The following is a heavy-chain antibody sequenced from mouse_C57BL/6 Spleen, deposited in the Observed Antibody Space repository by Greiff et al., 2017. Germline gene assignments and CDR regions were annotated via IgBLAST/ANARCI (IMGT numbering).Heavy chain of an antibody. J-gene: IGHJ3*01. Sequence: QVQLQQPGAELVKPGASVKMSCKASGYTFTSYWITWVKQRPGQGLEWIGDIYPGSGSTNYNEKFKSKATLTVDTSSSTAYMQLSSLTSEDSAVYYCARRELGVGAWFAYWGQGTLVTVSA. D-gene: IGHD4-1*01. V-gene: IGHV1-55*01. CDR2: IYPGSGST. CDR1: GYTFTSYW. CDR3: ARRELGVGAWFAY.